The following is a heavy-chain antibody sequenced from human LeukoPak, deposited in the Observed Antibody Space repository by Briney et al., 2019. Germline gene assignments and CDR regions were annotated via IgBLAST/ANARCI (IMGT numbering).Heavy chain of an antibody. CDR3: ARSITMIVVVPGY. Sequence: PSETLSLTCTVSGGSISSSSYYWGWIRQPPGKGLEWIGRIYTSGSTNYNPSLKSRVTMTRDTSTSTVYMELSSLRSEDTAVYYCARSITMIVVVPGYWGQGTLVTVSS. CDR2: IYTSGST. J-gene: IGHJ4*02. D-gene: IGHD3-22*01. V-gene: IGHV4-61*05. CDR1: GGSISSSSYY.